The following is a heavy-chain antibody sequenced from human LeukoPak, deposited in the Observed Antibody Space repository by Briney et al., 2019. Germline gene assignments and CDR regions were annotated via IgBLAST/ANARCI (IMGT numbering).Heavy chain of an antibody. D-gene: IGHD6-13*01. CDR1: GFTFGDYA. CDR3: TREVDSGYSSSWYWGYYYYGMDV. CDR2: IRSKAYGGTT. J-gene: IGHJ6*02. Sequence: GGSLRLSCTASGFTFGDYAMSWVRQAPGKGLEWVGFIRSKAYGGTTEYAASVKGRFTISRDDSKSIAYLQMNSLKTEDTAVYYCTREVDSGYSSSWYWGYYYYGMDVWGQGTTVTVSS. V-gene: IGHV3-49*04.